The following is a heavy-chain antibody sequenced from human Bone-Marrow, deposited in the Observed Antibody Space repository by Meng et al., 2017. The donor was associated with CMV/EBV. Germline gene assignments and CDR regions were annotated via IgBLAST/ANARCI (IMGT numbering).Heavy chain of an antibody. CDR3: ARGVVVPAVAFAFDI. CDR1: GFTFSSYA. Sequence: ETPSLTRAASGFTFSSYAMHWLRQAPGKGLEWVSVIYSGGTTYYADSVKGRFTISRDTSKNTLYLQMNSLRAEDTAVYYCARGVVVPAVAFAFDIWGQGTMVTVSS. D-gene: IGHD2-2*01. V-gene: IGHV3-53*01. J-gene: IGHJ3*02. CDR2: IYSGGTT.